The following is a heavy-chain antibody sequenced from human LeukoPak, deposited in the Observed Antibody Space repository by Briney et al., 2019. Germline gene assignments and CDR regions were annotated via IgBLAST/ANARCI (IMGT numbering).Heavy chain of an antibody. V-gene: IGHV3-33*06. Sequence: GGSLRLSCAASGFTFSSYGMHWVRQAPGKGLEWVAVIWYDGSNKYYADSVEGRFTISRDNSKNTLYLQMNSLRAEDTAVYYCAKDLGYSFDPWGQGTLVTVSS. CDR2: IWYDGSNK. CDR1: GFTFSSYG. D-gene: IGHD2-15*01. J-gene: IGHJ5*02. CDR3: AKDLGYSFDP.